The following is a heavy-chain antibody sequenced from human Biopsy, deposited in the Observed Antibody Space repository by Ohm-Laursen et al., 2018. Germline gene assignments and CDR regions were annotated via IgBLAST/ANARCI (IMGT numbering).Heavy chain of an antibody. Sequence: SETLSLTCAVSGGSISSFYWTWIRQPPGKGPEWIGDISDSGGTNYKPSLKSRVIISVDTSKNQFSLNVSSVTAADTAVYYCARRGSGGRSFDHWGQGTLVTVSS. CDR1: GGSISSFY. CDR2: ISDSGGT. D-gene: IGHD2-15*01. V-gene: IGHV4-59*08. J-gene: IGHJ4*02. CDR3: ARRGSGGRSFDH.